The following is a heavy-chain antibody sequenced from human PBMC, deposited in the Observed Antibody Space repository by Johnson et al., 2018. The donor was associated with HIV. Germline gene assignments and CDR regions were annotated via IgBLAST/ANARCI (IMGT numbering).Heavy chain of an antibody. J-gene: IGHJ3*02. V-gene: IGHV3-66*01. D-gene: IGHD1-26*01. Sequence: VQLVESGGGVVQPGRSLRLSCAASGFTFRSHGMHWVRQAPGKGLEWVSLIYSGGSTSYADSVKGRFTISRDNSKDNLYLQINSLRAEDTAVYYCAREMGREDDAFDIWGQGTMVTVSS. CDR3: AREMGREDDAFDI. CDR2: IYSGGST. CDR1: GFTFRSHG.